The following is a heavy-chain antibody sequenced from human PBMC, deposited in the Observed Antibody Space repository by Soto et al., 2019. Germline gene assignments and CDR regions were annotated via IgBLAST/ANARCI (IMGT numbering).Heavy chain of an antibody. V-gene: IGHV3-23*01. CDR2: IDGSGGIT. J-gene: IGHJ1*01. CDR1: GFTFGTTD. CDR3: VKKSGWFNN. Sequence: QLLQSGGGLVQPGGSLTLSCAASGFTFGTTDMSWVRQAPGEGREWVSTIDGSGGITYYADSMKGRFTISRDNSRNSVYLQMNSPRGDDTALYYCVKKSGWFNNWGQGALVTVSS. D-gene: IGHD6-19*01.